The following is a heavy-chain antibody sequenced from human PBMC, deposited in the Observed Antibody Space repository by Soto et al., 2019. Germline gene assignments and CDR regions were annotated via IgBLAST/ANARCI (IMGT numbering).Heavy chain of an antibody. CDR1: GGSISSSSYY. D-gene: IGHD2-2*03. J-gene: IGHJ2*01. CDR2: IYYSGCT. CDR3: ARLGGYCSSTSCYGGNCYFAL. V-gene: IGHV4-39*01. Sequence: QLQLQESGPGLVKPSETLSLTCTVSGGSISSSSYYWGWIRQPPGKGLEWIGSIYYSGCTYYSPSLESRVTISVDTSKTRFSLKLSSVSAADTAVYYCARLGGYCSSTSCYGGNCYFALWGRGAPVTVSS.